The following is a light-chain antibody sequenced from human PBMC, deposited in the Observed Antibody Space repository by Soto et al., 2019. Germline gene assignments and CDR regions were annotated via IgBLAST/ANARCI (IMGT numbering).Light chain of an antibody. J-gene: IGKJ3*01. CDR2: GAS. CDR3: HQYGNSPT. CDR1: PSVSSSY. Sequence: EIVLTQSPGPLSLSPGEIATLSCRASPSVSSSYLAWYQQKPGQAPMLLIYGASSKATGIPDRVSGSGSGTDFTLTISRLEPEDFAVYYCHQYGNSPTFGPGTRVDIK. V-gene: IGKV3-20*01.